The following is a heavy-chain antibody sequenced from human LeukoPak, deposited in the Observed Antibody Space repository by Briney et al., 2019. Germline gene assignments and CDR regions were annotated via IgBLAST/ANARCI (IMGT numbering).Heavy chain of an antibody. CDR3: ARSDYGVLVARRAGFDY. D-gene: IGHD3-16*01. Sequence: GGSLRLSCAASGFTFPNYWMSWVRQAPGKGLEWVAKIKQDESEKYYVDSVKGRFTISRDNAKNSLHLQMNSLRIEDMAVYYFARSDYGVLVARRAGFDYWGQGTLVTVSS. J-gene: IGHJ4*02. CDR2: IKQDESEK. V-gene: IGHV3-7*01. CDR1: GFTFPNYW.